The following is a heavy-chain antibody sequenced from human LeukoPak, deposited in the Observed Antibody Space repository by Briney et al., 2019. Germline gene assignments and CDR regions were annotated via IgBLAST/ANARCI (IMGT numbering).Heavy chain of an antibody. Sequence: GRSLRLSCAASGFTFSNYGMHWVRQAPGQGLEWVALTSYDGSKKYHGDSVKGRFTISRDNSENTLYLQMNSLRVEDTAVYFCVRGESIRGIVPTLNGLDGWGQGTTVTVSS. J-gene: IGHJ6*02. V-gene: IGHV3-30*03. CDR2: TSYDGSKK. CDR3: VRGESIRGIVPTLNGLDG. D-gene: IGHD5-12*01. CDR1: GFTFSNYG.